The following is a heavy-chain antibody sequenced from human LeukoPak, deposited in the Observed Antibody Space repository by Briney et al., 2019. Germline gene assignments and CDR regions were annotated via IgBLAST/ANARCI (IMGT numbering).Heavy chain of an antibody. CDR2: IYPGDSDT. CDR1: GYGFTSYW. Sequence: GESLKISCKGSGYGFTSYWIGWARQIPGKGLEWMGIIYPGDSDTRYSPSFQGQVTISADKSISTAYLQWSSLKASDTAMYYCARHKGGQLLIFDPWGQGTLVTVSS. V-gene: IGHV5-51*01. CDR3: ARHKGGQLLIFDP. D-gene: IGHD2-2*01. J-gene: IGHJ5*02.